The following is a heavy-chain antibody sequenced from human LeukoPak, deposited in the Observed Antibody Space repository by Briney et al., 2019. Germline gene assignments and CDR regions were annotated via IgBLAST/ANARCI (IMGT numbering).Heavy chain of an antibody. CDR2: ISGSGSST. CDR1: EFTFNSYA. CDR3: AKHTAGTKALDY. J-gene: IGHJ4*02. V-gene: IGHV3-23*01. Sequence: GGSLRLSCAASEFTFNSYAMSWVRQAPGKGLEWFSSISGSGSSTFYTDSVKGRFIISRDNSKNTLYLQMNSLRAEDTAVYYCAKHTAGTKALDYWGQGTLVTVSS. D-gene: IGHD1-1*01.